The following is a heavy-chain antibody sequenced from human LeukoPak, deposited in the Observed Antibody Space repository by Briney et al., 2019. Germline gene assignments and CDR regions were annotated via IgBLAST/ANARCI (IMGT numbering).Heavy chain of an antibody. V-gene: IGHV3-66*01. J-gene: IGHJ4*02. CDR1: GFTFSRLA. D-gene: IGHD4-23*01. CDR2: ISNSGTT. Sequence: GGSLRLSCAASGFTFSRLAMTWVRQAPGQGLEWVSVISNSGTTYYTDSVKGRVTISRDNSRNTVYLQMNSLRADDTAVYYCAGYGGNSFWGQGTLVTVSS. CDR3: AGYGGNSF.